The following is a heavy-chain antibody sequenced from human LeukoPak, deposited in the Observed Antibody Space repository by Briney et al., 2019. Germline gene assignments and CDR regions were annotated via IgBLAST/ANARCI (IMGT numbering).Heavy chain of an antibody. CDR2: ISSSSSYI. Sequence: AGGSLRLSCAASGFTFSSYSMNWVRQAPGKGLEWVSSISSSSSYIYYADSVKGRFTISRDNAKNSLYLQMNSLRAEDTAVYYCARGGFYGDYFDYWGQGTLVTVSS. CDR3: ARGGFYGDYFDY. V-gene: IGHV3-21*01. CDR1: GFTFSSYS. J-gene: IGHJ4*02. D-gene: IGHD4-17*01.